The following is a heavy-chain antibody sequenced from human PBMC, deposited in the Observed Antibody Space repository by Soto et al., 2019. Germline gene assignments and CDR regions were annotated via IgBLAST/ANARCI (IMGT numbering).Heavy chain of an antibody. CDR1: GFTFGDYA. V-gene: IGHV3-49*03. CDR3: TRDLAYGGNLHAFDI. Sequence: GGSLRLSCTASGFTFGDYAMTWFRQAPGKGLEWVGFIRTKAFGGTPECAASVKGRFTFSRDDSKSIAFLQMDSLKTEDTAVYYCTRDLAYGGNLHAFDIWGQGTMVTVSS. CDR2: IRTKAFGGTP. J-gene: IGHJ3*02. D-gene: IGHD2-21*01.